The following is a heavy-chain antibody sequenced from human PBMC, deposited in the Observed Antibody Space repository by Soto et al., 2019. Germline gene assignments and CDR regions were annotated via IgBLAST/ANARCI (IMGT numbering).Heavy chain of an antibody. D-gene: IGHD6-19*01. V-gene: IGHV3-30-3*01. Sequence: QVQVVESGGGVVQPGRSLRLSCTASRFSFSNYALHWVRQTPGKGLEWVASMSHDGSNKYHADSVKGRFTISRDNSKNTMYLQMNSLRGEDTAVYYCARVPGYSRGWSAAEYWGQGTLVTVSS. J-gene: IGHJ4*02. CDR1: RFSFSNYA. CDR3: ARVPGYSRGWSAAEY. CDR2: MSHDGSNK.